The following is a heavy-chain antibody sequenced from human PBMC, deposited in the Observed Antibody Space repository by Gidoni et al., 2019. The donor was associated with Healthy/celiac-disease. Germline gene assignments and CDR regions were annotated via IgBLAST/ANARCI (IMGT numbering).Heavy chain of an antibody. Sequence: VQLVESGGGVVQPGRSLRLYCAASGFPFSSSAMHWVRQAPGKGLEWVAVISYDGSNKYYADAVEGRFTISRDNSKYTLYLQMNSLRAEDTAVYYCARDLMSVVVVVAANYGMDVWGQGTTVTVAS. D-gene: IGHD2-15*01. J-gene: IGHJ6*02. CDR3: ARDLMSVVVVVAANYGMDV. CDR2: ISYDGSNK. V-gene: IGHV3-30-3*01. CDR1: GFPFSSSA.